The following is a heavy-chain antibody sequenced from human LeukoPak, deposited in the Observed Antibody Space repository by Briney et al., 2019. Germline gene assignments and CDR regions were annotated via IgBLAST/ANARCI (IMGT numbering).Heavy chain of an antibody. V-gene: IGHV3-20*04. D-gene: IGHD1-1*01. CDR3: ARAILPYTGNHRYYYMDV. CDR2: INWNGGSS. CDR1: GFTFDEYG. J-gene: IGHJ6*03. Sequence: GGSLRLSCAASGFTFDEYGMNWVRQVPGKGLEWVSTINWNGGSSSYADSVKGRFTISRDNAKNSLYLQMNSLRAEDTALYYCARAILPYTGNHRYYYMDVWGKGTSVTVSS.